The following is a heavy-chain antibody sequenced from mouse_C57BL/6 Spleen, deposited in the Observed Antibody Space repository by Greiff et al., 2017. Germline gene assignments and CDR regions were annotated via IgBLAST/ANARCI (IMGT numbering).Heavy chain of an antibody. CDR3: ARRWDY. CDR2: ISSGGSYT. Sequence: EVKLVESGGDLVKPGGSLKLSCAASGFTFSSYGMSWVRQTPDKRLEWVATISSGGSYTYYPDSVKGRFTISRDNAKNTRYLQMSSLKSEDTAMYYCARRWDYWGQGTSVTVSS. CDR1: GFTFSSYG. J-gene: IGHJ4*01. V-gene: IGHV5-6*02.